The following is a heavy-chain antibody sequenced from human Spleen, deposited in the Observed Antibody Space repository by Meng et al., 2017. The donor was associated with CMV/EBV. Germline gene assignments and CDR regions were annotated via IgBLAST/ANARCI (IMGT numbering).Heavy chain of an antibody. J-gene: IGHJ4*02. CDR2: IKQDGSEK. Sequence: GESLKISCAASGFTFNTYWMSWVRQAPGKGLEWVANIKQDGSEKYYVDSVKGRFTISRDTAKNSLFLQMTSLRAEDTAIYYCARDPSGGSYSDYWGQGTLVTVSS. V-gene: IGHV3-7*03. D-gene: IGHD3-10*01. CDR3: ARDPSGGSYSDY. CDR1: GFTFNTYW.